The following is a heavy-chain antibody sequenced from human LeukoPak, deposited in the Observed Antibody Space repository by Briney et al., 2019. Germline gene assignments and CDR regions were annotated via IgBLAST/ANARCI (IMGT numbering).Heavy chain of an antibody. Sequence: PSETLSLTCTVSGGSISSYYWSWIRQPPGKGLEWIWYIYYSGSTNYNPSLKSRVTISVDTSKNQFSLKLSSVTAADTAVYYCARELRGTTGAFDIWGQGTMVTVSS. CDR2: IYYSGST. J-gene: IGHJ3*02. CDR1: GGSISSYY. V-gene: IGHV4-59*01. CDR3: ARELRGTTGAFDI. D-gene: IGHD4-17*01.